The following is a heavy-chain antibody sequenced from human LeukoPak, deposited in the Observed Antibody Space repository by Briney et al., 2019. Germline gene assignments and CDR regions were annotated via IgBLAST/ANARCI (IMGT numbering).Heavy chain of an antibody. V-gene: IGHV1-2*02. CDR1: GYTFTAYY. D-gene: IGHD2-21*01. CDR3: VRESDCGGNCFDS. CDR2: TNPNSGGT. J-gene: IGHJ5*01. Sequence: GASVKVSCKASGYTFTAYYMHWVRQAPGQGLEWMGWTNPNSGGTNYAQKFQGRVTMTRDTSITTAYMELSRLTSDDTAVYYWVRESDCGGNCFDSWGQGTLVTVSS.